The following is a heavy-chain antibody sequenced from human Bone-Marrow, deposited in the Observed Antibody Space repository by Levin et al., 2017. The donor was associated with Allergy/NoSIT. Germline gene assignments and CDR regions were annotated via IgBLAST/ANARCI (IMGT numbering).Heavy chain of an antibody. D-gene: IGHD3/OR15-3a*01. V-gene: IGHV2-26*01. J-gene: IGHJ6*02. Sequence: SGPTLVKPTETLTLTCTVSGFSLSNARMGVSWIRQPPGKALEWLAHIFSNDEKSYSTSLKSRLTISKDTAKSQVVLTMTNMDPVDTATYYCATSTGGLGSYYYAMDVWGQGTTVTVSS. CDR2: IFSNDEK. CDR3: ATSTGGLGSYYYAMDV. CDR1: GFSLSNARMG.